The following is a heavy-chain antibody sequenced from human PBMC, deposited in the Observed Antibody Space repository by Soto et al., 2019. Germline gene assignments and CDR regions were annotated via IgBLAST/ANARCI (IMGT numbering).Heavy chain of an antibody. Sequence: GGSLRLSCAASGFTFSSYSMSWVRQAPGRGLEWVSAISGSGGTTYYADSLKGRFTISRDNSKNTLYLQMNSLRAEDTAVYYCAKERGRSSPGHGSYWGQGSLVTVSS. CDR1: GFTFSSYS. D-gene: IGHD3-16*01. CDR3: AKERGRSSPGHGSY. J-gene: IGHJ4*02. CDR2: ISGSGGTT. V-gene: IGHV3-23*01.